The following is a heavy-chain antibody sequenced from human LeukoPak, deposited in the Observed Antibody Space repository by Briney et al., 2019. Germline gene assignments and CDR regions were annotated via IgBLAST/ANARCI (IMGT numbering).Heavy chain of an antibody. J-gene: IGHJ3*02. Sequence: SVKVSCKASGGTFSSYAISWVRQAPGQGLEWMGGIIPIFVTANYAQKFQGRVTITADKSTSTAYMELSSLRSEDTAVYYCARDRGYYDSSGYQTDAFDIWGQGTMVTVSS. CDR3: ARDRGYYDSSGYQTDAFDI. V-gene: IGHV1-69*06. D-gene: IGHD3-22*01. CDR2: IIPIFVTA. CDR1: GGTFSSYA.